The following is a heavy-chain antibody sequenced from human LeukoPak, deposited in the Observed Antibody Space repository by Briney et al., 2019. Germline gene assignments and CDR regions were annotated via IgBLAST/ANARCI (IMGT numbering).Heavy chain of an antibody. Sequence: GRSLRLSCAASGFTFDDYSMQWVRQAPGKGLEWVSGINWNSGTVGYADSVGGRFTISRDNAKNSLYLQINSLRAEDTALYYCTKMRRGGGGLDVWGQGILVTVSS. CDR2: INWNSGTV. V-gene: IGHV3-9*01. D-gene: IGHD2-15*01. J-gene: IGHJ4*02. CDR1: GFTFDDYS. CDR3: TKMRRGGGGLDV.